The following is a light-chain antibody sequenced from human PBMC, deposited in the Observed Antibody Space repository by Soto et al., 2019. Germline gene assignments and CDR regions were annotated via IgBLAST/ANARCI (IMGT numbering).Light chain of an antibody. CDR3: QQYNNWPPEWT. CDR2: KAS. Sequence: DIQMTQSPSTLSASVGDRVTITCRASQSISSWLAWYQQKPGKAPKLLIYKASSLESGVPSRFSGSGSGTEFTLTISSLQSEDFAVYYCQQYNNWPPEWTFGQGTKVDI. CDR1: QSISSW. V-gene: IGKV1-5*03. J-gene: IGKJ1*01.